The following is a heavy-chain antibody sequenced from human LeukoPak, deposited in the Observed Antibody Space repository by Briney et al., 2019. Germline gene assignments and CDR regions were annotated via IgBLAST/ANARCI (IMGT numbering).Heavy chain of an antibody. V-gene: IGHV1-69*13. Sequence: ASVKVSCKASGGTFSSYAISWVRQAPGQGLEWMGGIIPIFGTANYAQKFQGRVTITADESTSTAYMELSSLRSEDTAVYYCARVSSMTSFPPPGAFDNWGQGTMVTVSS. D-gene: IGHD3-9*01. CDR2: IIPIFGTA. CDR1: GGTFSSYA. CDR3: ARVSSMTSFPPPGAFDN. J-gene: IGHJ3*02.